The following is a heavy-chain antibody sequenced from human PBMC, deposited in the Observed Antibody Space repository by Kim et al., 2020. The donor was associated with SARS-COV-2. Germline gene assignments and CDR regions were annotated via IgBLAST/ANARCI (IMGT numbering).Heavy chain of an antibody. D-gene: IGHD3-22*01. CDR3: ARAHVSSNGYYPDY. Sequence: ASVKVSCKTSGYTFNGYYIHWVRQAPGQGLEWMGRINPNSGGSNYAQNFQGRVTMTRDTSISTAYMELTRLTSDDTAVYYCARAHVSSNGYYPDYWCQGT. J-gene: IGHJ4*02. V-gene: IGHV1-2*06. CDR1: GYTFNGYY. CDR2: INPNSGGS.